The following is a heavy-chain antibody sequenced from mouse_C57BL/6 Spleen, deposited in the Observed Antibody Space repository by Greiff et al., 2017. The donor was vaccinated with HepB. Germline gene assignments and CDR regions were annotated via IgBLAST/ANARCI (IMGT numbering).Heavy chain of an antibody. D-gene: IGHD1-1*01. CDR2: INPNNGGT. CDR1: GYTFTDYY. Sequence: VQLQQSGPELVKPGASVKISCKASGYTFTDYYMNWVKQSHGKSLEWIGDINPNNGGTSYNQQFKGKATLTVDKSSSTAYMELRSLTSEDSAVYDCARGGGVIILAWFAYWGQGTLVTVSA. CDR3: ARGGGVIILAWFAY. V-gene: IGHV1-26*01. J-gene: IGHJ3*01.